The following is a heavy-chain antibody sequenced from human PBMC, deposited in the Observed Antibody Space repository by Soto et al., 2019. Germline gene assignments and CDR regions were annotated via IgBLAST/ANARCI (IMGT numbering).Heavy chain of an antibody. CDR3: ARYAIFGVVIGSWFDP. Sequence: QVQLQESGPGLVKPSETLSLTCTVSGGSISSYYWSWIRQPPGKGLEWIGYIYYSGSTNYNPSLKSRVTISVDTSKNQFSLKLSSVTAADTAVYYCARYAIFGVVIGSWFDPWGQGTLVTVSS. CDR1: GGSISSYY. V-gene: IGHV4-59*08. J-gene: IGHJ5*02. CDR2: IYYSGST. D-gene: IGHD3-3*01.